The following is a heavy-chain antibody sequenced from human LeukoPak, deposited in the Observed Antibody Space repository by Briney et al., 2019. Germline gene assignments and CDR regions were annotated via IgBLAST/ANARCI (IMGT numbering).Heavy chain of an antibody. D-gene: IGHD2-15*01. J-gene: IGHJ4*02. CDR1: GFTFSSYG. V-gene: IGHV3-30*18. CDR3: AKAIGTLRPSIVVVVADTMRATDY. Sequence: GGSLRLSCAASGFTFSSYGMHWVRQAPGKGLEWVAVISYDGSNKYYADSVKGRFTISRDNSKNTLYLQMNSLRAEDTAVYYCAKAIGTLRPSIVVVVADTMRATDYWGQGTLVTVSS. CDR2: ISYDGSNK.